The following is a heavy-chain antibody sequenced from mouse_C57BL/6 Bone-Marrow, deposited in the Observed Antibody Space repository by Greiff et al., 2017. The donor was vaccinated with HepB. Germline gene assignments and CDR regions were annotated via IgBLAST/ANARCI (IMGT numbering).Heavy chain of an antibody. Sequence: VQLVESGGGLVQPKGSLKLSCAASGFSFNTYAMNWVRQAPGKGLEWVARIRSKSNNYATYYADSVKDRFTISRDDSESMLYLQMNNLKTEDTAMYYCVREGVVTPFAYWGQGTLVTVSA. CDR2: IRSKSNNYAT. D-gene: IGHD2-2*01. V-gene: IGHV10-1*01. CDR1: GFSFNTYA. J-gene: IGHJ3*01. CDR3: VREGVVTPFAY.